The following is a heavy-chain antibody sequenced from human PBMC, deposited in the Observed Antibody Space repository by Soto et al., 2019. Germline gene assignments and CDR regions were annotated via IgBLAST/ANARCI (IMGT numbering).Heavy chain of an antibody. Sequence: SETLSLTCTVSGGSISSYYWSWIRQPPGKGLEWIGYIYYSGSTNYNPSLKSRVTISVDTSKNQFSLKLSSVTAADTAVYYCARQVPYYDILTGFDPWGQGTLVTVSS. V-gene: IGHV4-59*08. J-gene: IGHJ5*02. CDR1: GGSISSYY. CDR3: ARQVPYYDILTGFDP. CDR2: IYYSGST. D-gene: IGHD3-9*01.